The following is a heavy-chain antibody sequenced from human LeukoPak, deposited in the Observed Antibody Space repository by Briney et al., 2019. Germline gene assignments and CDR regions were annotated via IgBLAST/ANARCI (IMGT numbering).Heavy chain of an antibody. J-gene: IGHJ4*02. Sequence: SGGSLRLSCAASGFTFSSYSMNWVRQAPGKGLEWVSSISSSSSYIYYADSVKGRFTISRDNAKNSLYLQMNSLRAEDTAVYYCARDTTATYYDFWSGYYELFDYWGQGTLVTVSS. CDR1: GFTFSSYS. CDR2: ISSSSSYI. CDR3: ARDTTATYYDFWSGYYELFDY. V-gene: IGHV3-21*01. D-gene: IGHD3-3*01.